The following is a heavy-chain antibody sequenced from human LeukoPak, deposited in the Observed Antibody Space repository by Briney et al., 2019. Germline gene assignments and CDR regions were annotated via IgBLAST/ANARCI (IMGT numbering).Heavy chain of an antibody. CDR1: GYTFTSYG. J-gene: IGHJ4*02. CDR3: ARDSGYDFWSGYYGDYFDY. V-gene: IGHV1-18*01. CDR2: ISAYNGNT. Sequence: GASVKVSCKASGYTFTSYGISWVRQAPGQGLEWMGWISAYNGNTNYAQKLQGRVTMTTDTSTSTAYMELRSLRSGDTAVYYCARDSGYDFWSGYYGDYFDYWGQGTLVTVSS. D-gene: IGHD3-3*01.